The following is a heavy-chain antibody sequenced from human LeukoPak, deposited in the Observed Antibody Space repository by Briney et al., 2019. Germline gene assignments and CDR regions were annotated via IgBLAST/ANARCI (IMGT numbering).Heavy chain of an antibody. V-gene: IGHV1-8*01. Sequence: ASVKVSCKASGYTFTSHDINWVRQATGQGLEWMGWMNPHSGNTGYAQRFQGRVIMTRNTSISTVYMELSSLRSEDTAVYYCAIERGIAAPFDYWGQGTLVTVSS. D-gene: IGHD6-6*01. CDR3: AIERGIAAPFDY. J-gene: IGHJ4*02. CDR1: GYTFTSHD. CDR2: MNPHSGNT.